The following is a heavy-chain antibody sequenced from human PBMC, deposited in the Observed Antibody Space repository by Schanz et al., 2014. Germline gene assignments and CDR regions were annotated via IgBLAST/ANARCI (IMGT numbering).Heavy chain of an antibody. V-gene: IGHV3-23*01. Sequence: EVHLLESGGGLVQPGGSLRLSCSASGFTFSTFAMHWVRQAPGKGLEWVSAISGSGGSTYYADSVKGRFTISRDNSKNTLYLQMNSLRAEDTAVYYCAKDRSWDYDSSGYFDYWGQGTLVTVSS. CDR1: GFTFSTFA. CDR3: AKDRSWDYDSSGYFDY. J-gene: IGHJ4*02. CDR2: ISGSGGST. D-gene: IGHD3-22*01.